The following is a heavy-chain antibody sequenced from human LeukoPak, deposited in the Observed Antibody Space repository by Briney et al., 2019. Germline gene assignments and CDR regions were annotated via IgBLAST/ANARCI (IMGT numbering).Heavy chain of an antibody. CDR1: GFTFSSYS. J-gene: IGHJ4*02. D-gene: IGHD3-3*01. V-gene: IGHV3-21*01. Sequence: PGGSLRLSCAAPGFTFSSYSMNWVRPAPGKGLEWVSSISSSSSYIYYADSVKGRFTISRDNAKNSLYLQMNSLRAEDTAVYYCASGFLEWLWAFDYWGQGTLVTVSS. CDR2: ISSSSSYI. CDR3: ASGFLEWLWAFDY.